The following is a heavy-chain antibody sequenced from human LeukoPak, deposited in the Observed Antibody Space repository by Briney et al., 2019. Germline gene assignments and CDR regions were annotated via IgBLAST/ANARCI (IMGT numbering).Heavy chain of an antibody. CDR1: GFTVSSNY. CDR3: ARDLGHPKHMDV. V-gene: IGHV3-53*01. D-gene: IGHD3-16*01. J-gene: IGHJ6*03. CDR2: IYSGGST. Sequence: GGSLRLSCAASGFTVSSNYMSWVRQAPGKGLEWVSVIYSGGSTYYADSVKGRFTISRDNSKNTLYLQMNSLRAEDTAVYYCARDLGHPKHMDVWGKGTTVTVSS.